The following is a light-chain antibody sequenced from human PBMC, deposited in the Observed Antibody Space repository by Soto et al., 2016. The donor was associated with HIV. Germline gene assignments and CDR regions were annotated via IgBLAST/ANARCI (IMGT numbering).Light chain of an antibody. CDR2: GSS. CDR3: LQHNSFPPS. Sequence: DIQMTQSPSAMSASVGDRVTITCRASQGISNSLAWFQQKPGQVPKRLIYGSSNLQDGVPSRFSGSGSETEFTLTISGLQPEDFATYYCLQHNSFPPSFRRGTKLEIK. V-gene: IGKV1-17*03. J-gene: IGKJ2*01. CDR1: QGISNS.